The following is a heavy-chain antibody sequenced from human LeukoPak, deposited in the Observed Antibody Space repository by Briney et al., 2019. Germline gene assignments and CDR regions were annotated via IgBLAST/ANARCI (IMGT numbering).Heavy chain of an antibody. V-gene: IGHV4-59*12. CDR1: GVSISFYY. D-gene: IGHD5-12*01. J-gene: IGHJ4*02. Sequence: SETLSLTCTVSGVSISFYYWSWIRQPPGKGLEWIGSIYYSGSTNYNPSLKSRVTISVDTSKNQFSLKLSSVTAADTALFYCARLGGGYAFFDYWGQGTLVTVSS. CDR3: ARLGGGYAFFDY. CDR2: IYYSGST.